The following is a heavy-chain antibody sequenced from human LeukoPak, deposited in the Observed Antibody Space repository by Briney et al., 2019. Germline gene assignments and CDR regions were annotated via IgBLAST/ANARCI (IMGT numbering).Heavy chain of an antibody. J-gene: IGHJ3*02. CDR2: LSWNGAIT. V-gene: IGHV3-20*04. CDR3: ARQTGYLDAFDI. Sequence: GGSLRLSCAASGFTLDHYGMSWVRHAPGKGLEWVSGLSWNGAITAYAESVKGRFTISRDNAKNSLYLQMNSLRAEDTALYFCARQTGYLDAFDIWGQGTMVTVSS. CDR1: GFTLDHYG. D-gene: IGHD1-14*01.